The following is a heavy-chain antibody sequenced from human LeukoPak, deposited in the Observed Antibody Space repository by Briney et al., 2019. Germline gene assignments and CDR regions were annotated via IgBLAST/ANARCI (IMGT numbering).Heavy chain of an antibody. CDR2: TIPLFGTA. Sequence: ASVKVSCKASGGSFSNFTITWVQQAPGQGLEWMGGTIPLFGTANYAQEFQGRVTITTDESTNTAYMELSSLRSEDTAVYYCARDLLWFGEPSNWFDSWGQGTLVTVFS. V-gene: IGHV1-69*05. CDR1: GGSFSNFT. CDR3: ARDLLWFGEPSNWFDS. J-gene: IGHJ5*01. D-gene: IGHD3-10*01.